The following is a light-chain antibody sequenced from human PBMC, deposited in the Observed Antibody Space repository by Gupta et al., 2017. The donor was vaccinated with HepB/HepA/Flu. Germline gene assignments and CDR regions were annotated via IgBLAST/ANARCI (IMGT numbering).Light chain of an antibody. Sequence: QAVLTQPASVSGCPGQSITISCTGTSSDVGAYDYVSRYQQHPGNAPTVILYDVSNRPSGVSNGFSGSKSGNKASLTISRLQPEDDADYYCCSSTTRTTRVLFGGGTKLTVL. CDR1: SSDVGAYDY. V-gene: IGLV2-14*03. J-gene: IGLJ2*01. CDR3: CSSTTRTTRVL. CDR2: DVS.